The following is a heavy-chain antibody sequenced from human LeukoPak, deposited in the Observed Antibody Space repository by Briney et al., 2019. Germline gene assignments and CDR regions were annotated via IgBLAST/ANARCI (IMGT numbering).Heavy chain of an antibody. CDR2: IYYSGST. J-gene: IGHJ6*02. V-gene: IGHV4-31*03. CDR3: ARERGSGSYYPQYYYYGMDV. D-gene: IGHD3-10*01. CDR1: GGSISSGGYY. Sequence: SETLSLTCTVFGGSISSGGYYWSWIRQHPGKGLEWIGYIYYSGSTYYNPSLKSRVTISVDTSKNQFSLKLSSVTTADTAVYYCARERGSGSYYPQYYYYGMDVWGQGTTVTVSS.